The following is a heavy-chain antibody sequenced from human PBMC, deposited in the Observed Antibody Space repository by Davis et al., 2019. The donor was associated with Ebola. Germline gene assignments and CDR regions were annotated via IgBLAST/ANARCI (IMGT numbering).Heavy chain of an antibody. CDR2: IKDDGSEK. CDR1: GFTFSTYW. V-gene: IGHV3-7*01. J-gene: IGHJ4*02. CDR3: ARDGPPYNDFWSGYVGY. Sequence: PGGSLRLSCAASGFTFSTYWMSWVRQAPGKGLEWVANIKDDGSEKYYVDSVKGRFTISRDNAKNSLYLQMNSLRAEDTAVYYCARDGPPYNDFWSGYVGYWGQGTLVTVSS. D-gene: IGHD3-3*01.